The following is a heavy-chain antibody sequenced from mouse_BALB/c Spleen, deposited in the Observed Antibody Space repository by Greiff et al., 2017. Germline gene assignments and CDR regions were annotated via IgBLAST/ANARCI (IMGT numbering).Heavy chain of an antibody. CDR3: ARDATVVEGYAMDY. J-gene: IGHJ4*01. CDR1: GFTFSSYA. D-gene: IGHD1-1*01. V-gene: IGHV5-9-4*01. CDR2: ISSGGSYT. Sequence: VQLKESGGGLVKPGGSLKLSCAASGFTFSSYAMSWVRQSPEKRLEWVAAISSGGSYTYYPDTVTGRFTISRDNAKNTMYLEMSSLRSEDTAMYYCARDATVVEGYAMDYWGQGTSVTVSS.